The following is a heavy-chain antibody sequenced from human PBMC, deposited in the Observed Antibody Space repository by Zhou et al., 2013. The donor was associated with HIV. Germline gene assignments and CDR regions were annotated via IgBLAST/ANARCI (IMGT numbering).Heavy chain of an antibody. CDR1: GYTFASYG. V-gene: IGHV1-18*01. CDR3: ARSRLAGPFDY. Sequence: QVQLVQSAAEVKKPGASVKVSCKASGYTFASYGITWVRQAPGQGLEWMGWISVNNGNTNYAQKLQGRVTMTTDTSTSTAYMELRSLRSDDTAVYYCARSRLAGPFDYWGQGTLVTVSS. D-gene: IGHD6-19*01. CDR2: ISVNNGNT. J-gene: IGHJ4*02.